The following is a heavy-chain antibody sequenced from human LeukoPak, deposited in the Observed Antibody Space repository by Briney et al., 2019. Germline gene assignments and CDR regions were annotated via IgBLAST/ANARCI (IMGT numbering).Heavy chain of an antibody. V-gene: IGHV3-73*01. CDR1: GFTFSGSA. CDR3: TRQGSAEIFL. J-gene: IGHJ2*01. Sequence: GGSLKLSCAASGFTFSGSAMHWVRQASGKGLEWVGRIRSKANSYATAYAASVKGRFTISRDDSKNTAYLQMNSLKTEDTAVYYCTRQGSAEIFLWGRGTLVTVSS. CDR2: IRSKANSYAT. D-gene: IGHD6-25*01.